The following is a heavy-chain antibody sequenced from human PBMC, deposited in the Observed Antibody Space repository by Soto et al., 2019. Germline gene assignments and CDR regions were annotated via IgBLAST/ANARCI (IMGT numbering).Heavy chain of an antibody. D-gene: IGHD2-8*01. CDR3: ARGDSTDCSNGVCSFFYNHDMDV. V-gene: IGHV1-2*04. CDR1: VYNFTDSH. J-gene: IGHJ6*02. CDR2: INPKSGGT. Sequence: ASVKVSCQASVYNFTDSHIHWVRQAPGQGLEWLGRINPKSGGTSTAQKFQGWVTMTTDTSISTASMELTRLTSDDTAIYYCARGDSTDCSNGVCSFFYNHDMDVWGQGTTVTVSS.